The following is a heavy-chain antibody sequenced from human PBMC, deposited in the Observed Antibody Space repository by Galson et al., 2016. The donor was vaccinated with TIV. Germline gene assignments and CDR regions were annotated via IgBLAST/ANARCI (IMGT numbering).Heavy chain of an antibody. D-gene: IGHD4-23*01. CDR1: GDTLRTYA. J-gene: IGHJ4*02. V-gene: IGHV1-69*05. CDR3: ARDMTTVVTPGYLDY. Sequence: SVKVSCKASGDTLRTYAVSWVRQAPGQGLEWMGGIIPLFRKADYAQKFQDRLTISTDELTSTAYMELTSLRSDDTAVYYCARDMTTVVTPGYLDYWGQGTLVTVSS. CDR2: IIPLFRKA.